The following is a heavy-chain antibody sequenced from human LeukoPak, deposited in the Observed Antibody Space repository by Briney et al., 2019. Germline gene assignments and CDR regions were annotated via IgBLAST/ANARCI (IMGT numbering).Heavy chain of an antibody. J-gene: IGHJ4*02. CDR2: ISYDGSNK. V-gene: IGHV3-30-3*01. D-gene: IGHD1-26*01. Sequence: PGRSLRLSCAASGFTFSSYAMHWVRQAPGKGLEWVAVISYDGSNKYYADSVKGRFTISRDNSKNTLYLQMNSLRAEDTAVYYCGRDLVGATYYFDYWGQGTLVTVSS. CDR1: GFTFSSYA. CDR3: GRDLVGATYYFDY.